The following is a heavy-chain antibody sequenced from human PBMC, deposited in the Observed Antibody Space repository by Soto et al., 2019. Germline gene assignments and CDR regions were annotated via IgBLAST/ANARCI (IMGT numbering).Heavy chain of an antibody. J-gene: IGHJ5*02. V-gene: IGHV6-1*01. CDR2: TYYRSKWFN. Sequence: SQTLSLTCAISGDSVSSNSAAWTWIRQSPSRGLEFLGRTYYRSKWFNDYAISVKSRITINPDTSKNQVSLQLNSVTPEDTAVYYCAREVEHQLAYNWFDPWGQGTLIIVSS. CDR1: GDSVSSNSAA. CDR3: AREVEHQLAYNWFDP. D-gene: IGHD6-13*01.